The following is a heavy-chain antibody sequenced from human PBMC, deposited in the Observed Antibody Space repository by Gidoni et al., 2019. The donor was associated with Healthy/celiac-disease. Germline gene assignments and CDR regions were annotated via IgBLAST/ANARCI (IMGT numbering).Heavy chain of an antibody. CDR1: GFPFSSYA. D-gene: IGHD2-2*01. CDR2: ISYDGSNK. Sequence: QVQLVESGGGVVQPGRSLRLSCAASGFPFSSYAMHWVRQAPGKGLEWVAVISYDGSNKYYADSVKGRFTISRDNSKNTLYLQMNSLRAEDTAVYYCAREILSSTSDFDYWGQGTLVTVSS. J-gene: IGHJ4*02. CDR3: AREILSSTSDFDY. V-gene: IGHV3-30-3*01.